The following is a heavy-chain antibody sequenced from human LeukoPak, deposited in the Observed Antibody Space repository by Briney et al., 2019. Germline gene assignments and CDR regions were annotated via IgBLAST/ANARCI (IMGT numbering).Heavy chain of an antibody. CDR2: ISGSGGST. CDR1: GFTFSSYA. CDR3: AKDRGYFEVFDY. Sequence: GGSLRLSCAASGFTFSSYAMSWVRQAPGKGLEWVSAISGSGGSTYYADSVKGRFTIFRDNSKNTLYLQMNSLRAEDTAVYYCAKDRGYFEVFDYWGQGTLVTVSS. V-gene: IGHV3-23*01. J-gene: IGHJ4*02. D-gene: IGHD3-9*01.